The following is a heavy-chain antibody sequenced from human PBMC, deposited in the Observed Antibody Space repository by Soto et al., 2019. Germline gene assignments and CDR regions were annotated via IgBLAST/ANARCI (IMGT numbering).Heavy chain of an antibody. Sequence: GASVKVSCKASGYTFTSYGISWVRQAPGQGLEWMGWISAYNGNTNYAQKLQGRVTMTTDTSTSTAYMELRSLRSDDTAVYYCARTGSSGWYQSRSSFYYMYVWGKGTTVTVSS. CDR3: ARTGSSGWYQSRSSFYYMYV. V-gene: IGHV1-18*01. CDR1: GYTFTSYG. D-gene: IGHD6-19*01. CDR2: ISAYNGNT. J-gene: IGHJ6*03.